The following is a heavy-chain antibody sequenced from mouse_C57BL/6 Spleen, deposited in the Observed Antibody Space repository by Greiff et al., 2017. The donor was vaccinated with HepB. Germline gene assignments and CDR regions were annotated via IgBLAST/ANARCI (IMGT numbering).Heavy chain of an antibody. J-gene: IGHJ2*01. CDR1: GFTFSSYT. Sequence: EVKVVESGGGLVKPGGSLKLSCAASGFTFSSYTMSWVRQTPEKRLEWVATISGGGGNTYYPESVKGRFTISRDNAKNTLYLQMSSLWSEDTALYYCARVITTVDDYFDYWGQGTTLTVSS. CDR3: ARVITTVDDYFDY. CDR2: ISGGGGNT. V-gene: IGHV5-9*01. D-gene: IGHD1-1*01.